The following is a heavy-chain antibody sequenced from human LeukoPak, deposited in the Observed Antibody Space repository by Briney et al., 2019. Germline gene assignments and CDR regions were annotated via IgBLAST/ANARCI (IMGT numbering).Heavy chain of an antibody. V-gene: IGHV3-53*01. Sequence: AGSLRLSCAASGFTVNTNYMIWVRQAPGKGLEWVSVIYSGGSTYYADSVKGRFPISRDDSKNTLYLQMNSLRAEDTAVYFCARGSYVSGGYYREPTYVMDVWGQGTPVTVSS. CDR3: ARGSYVSGGYYREPTYVMDV. J-gene: IGHJ6*02. CDR2: IYSGGST. CDR1: GFTVNTNY. D-gene: IGHD3-10*01.